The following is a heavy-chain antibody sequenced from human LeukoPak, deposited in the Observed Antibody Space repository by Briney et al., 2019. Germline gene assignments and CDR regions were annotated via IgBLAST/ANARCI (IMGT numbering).Heavy chain of an antibody. CDR2: IYSGGNT. J-gene: IGHJ4*02. CDR1: GFTVSSNY. D-gene: IGHD2-8*02. Sequence: PGGSLRLSCAASGFTVSSNYMSWVRQAPGKGLEWVSVIYSGGNTYYADSVRGRFTISRDNSKSTLSLQMNSLRAKDTAIYYCAAYRQVLLPFESWGQGTLVTVSS. CDR3: AAYRQVLLPFES. V-gene: IGHV3-53*01.